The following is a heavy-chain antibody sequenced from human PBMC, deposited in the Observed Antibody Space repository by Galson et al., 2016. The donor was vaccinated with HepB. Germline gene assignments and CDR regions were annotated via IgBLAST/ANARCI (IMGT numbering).Heavy chain of an antibody. D-gene: IGHD3-10*01. CDR2: TYWDDDT. CDR3: AHSRAGELFFDY. J-gene: IGHJ4*02. CDR1: GESLSTSGVG. Sequence: PALVKPTQTLALTCSISGESLSTSGVGVGWIRQPPGKALESLALTYWDDDTRYSPSLRSRLTITKDTSKNQVVLTMTNMDPVDTATYYCAHSRAGELFFDYWGQGTLVTVSS. V-gene: IGHV2-5*02.